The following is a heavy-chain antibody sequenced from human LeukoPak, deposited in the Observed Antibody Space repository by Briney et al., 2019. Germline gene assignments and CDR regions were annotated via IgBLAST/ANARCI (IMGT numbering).Heavy chain of an antibody. D-gene: IGHD1-26*01. CDR1: GDSISSYY. CDR2: IYYSGST. CDR3: ARGGGNYYPYYFDF. J-gene: IGHJ4*02. Sequence: SETLSLTCTVSGDSISSYYWSWIRQPPGKGLESIGYIYYSGSTNYNPSLKSRVTIPEDTSKNQFSLKLSSVTAADTAVYYCARGGGNYYPYYFDFWGQGTLVTVSS. V-gene: IGHV4-59*01.